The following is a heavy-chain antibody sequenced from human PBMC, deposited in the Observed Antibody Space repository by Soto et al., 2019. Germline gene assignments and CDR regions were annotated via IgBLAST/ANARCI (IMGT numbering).Heavy chain of an antibody. V-gene: IGHV3-23*01. J-gene: IGHJ6*04. Sequence: VQLLESGGGFIHPGGSLRLSCAASGFSFSSFAMNWVRQAPGKGLEWVSLISGSADSTFYADSVKGRFTISRDNSKSTLYLQINSLRAEDTAVYYCAKARGAMIYAISVYGMDVWGKGTTVTVSS. CDR2: ISGSADST. D-gene: IGHD2-8*01. CDR1: GFSFSSFA. CDR3: AKARGAMIYAISVYGMDV.